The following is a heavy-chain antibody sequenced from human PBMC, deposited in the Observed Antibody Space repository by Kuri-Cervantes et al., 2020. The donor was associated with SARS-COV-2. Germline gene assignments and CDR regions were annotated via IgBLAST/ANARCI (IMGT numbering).Heavy chain of an antibody. D-gene: IGHD2-15*01. V-gene: IGHV4-30-2*01. CDR3: VRVDCSAGTCYRRSFDY. Sequence: SETLSLTCVVSGGSISSGGYSWSWIRQPPGKGLEWIGYIYHSGSTYYNPSLKSRVTISVDRSKNQFSLKLSSVTAADTAVYYCVRVDCSAGTCYRRSFDYWGRGTLVTVSS. CDR2: IYHSGST. CDR1: GGSISSGGYS. J-gene: IGHJ4*02.